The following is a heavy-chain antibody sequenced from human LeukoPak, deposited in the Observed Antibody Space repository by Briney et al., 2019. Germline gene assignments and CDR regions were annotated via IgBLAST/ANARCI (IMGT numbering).Heavy chain of an antibody. D-gene: IGHD5-24*01. V-gene: IGHV1-69*04. CDR3: ARDSEMAPFDY. Sequence: SVKVSCKASGGTFSNYAISWVRQAPGQGLEWMGRIIPILGIANYAQKFQGRVTITADKSTSTAYMELSSLRSEDTAVYYCARDSEMAPFDYWGQGTLVTVSS. CDR1: GGTFSNYA. J-gene: IGHJ4*02. CDR2: IIPILGIA.